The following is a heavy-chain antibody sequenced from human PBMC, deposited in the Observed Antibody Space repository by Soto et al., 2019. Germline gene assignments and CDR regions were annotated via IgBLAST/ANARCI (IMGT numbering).Heavy chain of an antibody. V-gene: IGHV1-3*01. Sequence: QVQVVQSGAEVKKPGASVKISCKASGYTFSTHAMHWVRQPPGQRLEWMGWINGGTGQTKHSHRFQDRITITRDTSASTAYRELRSMRSDDTAVYLCARGTGMEENYYYYGLDIWGQGNKVTVSS. CDR1: GYTFSTHA. CDR2: INGGTGQT. CDR3: ARGTGMEENYYYYGLDI. D-gene: IGHD1-1*01. J-gene: IGHJ6*02.